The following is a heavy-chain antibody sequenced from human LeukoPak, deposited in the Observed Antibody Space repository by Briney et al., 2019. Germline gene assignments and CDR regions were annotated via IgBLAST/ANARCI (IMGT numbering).Heavy chain of an antibody. CDR3: ARDWGRRTVTAGGY. V-gene: IGHV3-33*01. CDR2: IRYDGSNK. J-gene: IGHJ4*02. Sequence: GRSLRLSCAASGFTFSSYGMHWVRQAPGKGLEWVAVIRYDGSNKYYADSVKGRFTISRDNSKNTLYLQMNSLRAEDTAVYYCARDWGRRTVTAGGYWGQGTLVTVSS. D-gene: IGHD2-21*02. CDR1: GFTFSSYG.